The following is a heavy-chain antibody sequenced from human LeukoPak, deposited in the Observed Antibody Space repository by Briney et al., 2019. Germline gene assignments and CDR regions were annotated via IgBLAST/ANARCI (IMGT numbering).Heavy chain of an antibody. CDR3: ARDFPDNSLFDL. J-gene: IGHJ4*02. V-gene: IGHV3-23*01. CDR1: GFTFSSYA. CDR2: ISGSGGST. Sequence: GGSLRLSCAVSGFTFSSYAMSWVRQAPGKGLEWVSAISGSGGSTYYADSVQGRFIISRDNAKNTVSLEMNSLRGEDAALYYCARDFPDNSLFDLWGRGTLVSVSS. D-gene: IGHD5-24*01.